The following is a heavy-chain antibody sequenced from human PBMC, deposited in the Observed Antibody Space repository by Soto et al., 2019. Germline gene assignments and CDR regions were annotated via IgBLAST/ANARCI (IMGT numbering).Heavy chain of an antibody. CDR1: GFTFSSYA. D-gene: IGHD5-12*01. V-gene: IGHV3-30-3*01. CDR2: ISYDGSNK. J-gene: IGHJ4*02. Sequence: QVQLVESGGGVVQPGRSLRLSCAASGFTFSSYAMHWVRQAPGKGLEWVAVISYDGSNKYYADSVKGRFTISRDNSKNTLYLQMNSLRAEDTAVYYCAREGGRYSVYYRGYFDYWGEGTLVTVSS. CDR3: AREGGRYSVYYRGYFDY.